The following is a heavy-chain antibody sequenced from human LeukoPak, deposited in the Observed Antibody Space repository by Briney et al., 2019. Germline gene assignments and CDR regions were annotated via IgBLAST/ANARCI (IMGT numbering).Heavy chain of an antibody. CDR1: GCSISSYY. CDR3: ARGNDFWSGYYSRGWFDP. V-gene: IGHV4-4*07. J-gene: IGHJ5*02. CDR2: IYTSGST. D-gene: IGHD3-3*01. Sequence: PSETLSLTCTVSGCSISSYYWSWIRQPAGKGLEWIGRIYTSGSTNYNPSLKSRVTMSVDTSKNQFSLKLSSVTAADTAVYYCARGNDFWSGYYSRGWFDPWGQGTLVTVSS.